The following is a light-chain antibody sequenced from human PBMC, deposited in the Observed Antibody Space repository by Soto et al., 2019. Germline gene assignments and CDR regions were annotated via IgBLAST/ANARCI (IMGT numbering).Light chain of an antibody. CDR1: ESIDNL. Sequence: IHMTQSPPTLSASVGDTVTITSRASESIDNLLAWYQQKPGKAPKLLIFAASTLVRGVPSRFSGRGSGTEFTLTISSLQADDYATFYCQQYHTDWTFGQGTRLEIK. V-gene: IGKV1-5*01. CDR3: QQYHTDWT. CDR2: AAS. J-gene: IGKJ5*01.